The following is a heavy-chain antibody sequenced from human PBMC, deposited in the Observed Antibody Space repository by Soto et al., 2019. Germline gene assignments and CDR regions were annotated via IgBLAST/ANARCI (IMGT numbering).Heavy chain of an antibody. CDR1: SGSISVTNVF. CDR2: VDYSGTA. Sequence: SETLSLTCTVSSGSISVTNVFWGWIRQPPGKGLEWIGNVDYSGTAYFSPSLATRVTFHVDTSKNQFSLTLYSVTAADTAVYYCARITGRHLDYWGQGILVTVSS. J-gene: IGHJ4*02. D-gene: IGHD1-20*01. CDR3: ARITGRHLDY. V-gene: IGHV4-39*01.